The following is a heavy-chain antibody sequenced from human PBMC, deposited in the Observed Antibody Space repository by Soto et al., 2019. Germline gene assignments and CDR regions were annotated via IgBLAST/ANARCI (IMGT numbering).Heavy chain of an antibody. Sequence: EVQLLESGGGLVQPGGSLRLSCAASGFTFSSYAMNWVRQAPGQGLAWVSAITGGGGSTYYADSVKGRFTISRDNSKNTLYLQMNSLRAEDTAVYYCAKCSSGWRFPDYWGQGTLVTVSS. CDR3: AKCSSGWRFPDY. CDR1: GFTFSSYA. D-gene: IGHD6-19*01. CDR2: ITGGGGST. J-gene: IGHJ4*02. V-gene: IGHV3-23*01.